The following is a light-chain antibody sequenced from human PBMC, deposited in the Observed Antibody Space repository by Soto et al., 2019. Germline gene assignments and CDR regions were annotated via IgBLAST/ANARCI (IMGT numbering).Light chain of an antibody. CDR2: DAS. Sequence: VLTQSPASLSLSPGERATLSCRASQSVSSYLAWYQQKPGQAPRLLIYDASNRATGIPARFSGSGSGTDFTPTISSLEPEDFAVYYCQQRSNWPPFTFGPGTKVDIK. CDR1: QSVSSY. CDR3: QQRSNWPPFT. V-gene: IGKV3-11*01. J-gene: IGKJ3*01.